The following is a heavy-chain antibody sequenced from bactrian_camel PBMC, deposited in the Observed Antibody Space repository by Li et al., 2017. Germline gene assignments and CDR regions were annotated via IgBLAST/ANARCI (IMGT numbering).Heavy chain of an antibody. V-gene: IGHV3S53*01. J-gene: IGHJ4*01. CDR2: FTRDGTP. Sequence: VQLVESGGGSVQAGGSLRLSCAASGYLYSSYCIGWFRQAPGKEREGVAMFTRDGTPSYADAVKGRFTISRDNDGNTLFLQMNSLKIEDTAVYSCAAYGCRGVVKQTYWGQGTQVTVS. CDR1: GYLYSSYC. D-gene: IGHD5*01. CDR3: AAYGCRGVVKQTY.